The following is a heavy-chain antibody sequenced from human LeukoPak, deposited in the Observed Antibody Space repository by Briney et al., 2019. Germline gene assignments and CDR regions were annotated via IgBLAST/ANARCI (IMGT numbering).Heavy chain of an antibody. V-gene: IGHV3-7*03. J-gene: IGHJ4*02. CDR1: GFSFSSYW. D-gene: IGHD4-17*01. CDR3: ARGPDYGDYVYYFDY. Sequence: GGSLRLSCVASGFSFSSYWMSWVRQAPGKGLEWVANIKQDGSEKYYVDSVKGRFTISRDNAKNSLYLQMNSLRAEDTAVYYCARGPDYGDYVYYFDYWGQGTLVTVSS. CDR2: IKQDGSEK.